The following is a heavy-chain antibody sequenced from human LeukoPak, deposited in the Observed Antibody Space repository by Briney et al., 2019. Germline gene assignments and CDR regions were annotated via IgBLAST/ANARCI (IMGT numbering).Heavy chain of an antibody. V-gene: IGHV3-11*01. CDR3: ARVRGSSSFDY. CDR1: GFTLTDNY. D-gene: IGHD6-13*01. Sequence: PGGSLRLSCAAPGFTLTDNYMSWIRQAPGKGLEWVAYINNVGNIIYYADSVKGRFTISRDNAKNSLYLQMNSLRAEDTAVYYCARVRGSSSFDYWGQGTLVTVSS. J-gene: IGHJ4*02. CDR2: INNVGNII.